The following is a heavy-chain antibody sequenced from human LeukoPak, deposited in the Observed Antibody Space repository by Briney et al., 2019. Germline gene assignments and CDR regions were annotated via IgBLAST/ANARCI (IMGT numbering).Heavy chain of an antibody. CDR3: ARKENVYYYFDY. CDR2: IYHSGTT. V-gene: IGHV4-28*01. J-gene: IGHJ4*02. CDR1: GYSITSSSW. Sequence: SDTLSLTCAVSGYSITSSSWWGWIRQPPGKGLEWIGYIYHSGTTYYNPSLQSRVTMSVDTSENQFSLKLSSVTAVDTAVYYCARKENVYYYFDYWGQGTLVTVSS. D-gene: IGHD3-10*01.